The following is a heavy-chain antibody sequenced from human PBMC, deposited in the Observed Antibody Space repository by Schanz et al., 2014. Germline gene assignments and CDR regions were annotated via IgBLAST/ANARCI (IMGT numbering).Heavy chain of an antibody. Sequence: EVQLVESGGGVVQPGRSLRLSCAASGFTFSTHAMHWVRQAPGKGLEWVGRIKGKTDGGTADYAAPMKGRFTISRDNAKRSLFLQMNSLRVEDTAVYFCVSQTGSPNYWGQGTLVTVSS. CDR1: GFTFSTHA. CDR2: IKGKTDGGTA. CDR3: VSQTGSPNY. D-gene: IGHD6-13*01. V-gene: IGHV3-15*01. J-gene: IGHJ4*02.